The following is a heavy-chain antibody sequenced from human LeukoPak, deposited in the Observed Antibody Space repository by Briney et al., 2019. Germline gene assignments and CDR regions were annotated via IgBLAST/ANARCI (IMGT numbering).Heavy chain of an antibody. CDR3: AKDQVGSSWYFDY. D-gene: IGHD6-13*01. CDR2: INTGGGDT. J-gene: IGHJ4*02. CDR1: GFTFSSHA. V-gene: IGHV3-23*01. Sequence: GGSLRLSCAASGFTFSSHAMGWVRQAPGKGLEWVSVINTGGGDTYYAGSVKGRFTISRDNSKNTVYLQMNSLRAEDTAVYYCAKDQVGSSWYFDYWGQGTLVTVSS.